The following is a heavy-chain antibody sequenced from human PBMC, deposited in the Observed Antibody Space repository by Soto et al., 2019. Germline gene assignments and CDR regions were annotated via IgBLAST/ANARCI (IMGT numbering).Heavy chain of an antibody. J-gene: IGHJ4*02. CDR3: ARQRTSGVTQAYFDV. D-gene: IGHD2-21*02. CDR1: GESISSSCYY. CDR2: IYYSGST. V-gene: IGHV4-39*01. Sequence: SETLSLTSTVTGESISSSCYYWGWIRQPPGKGLEWIGSIYYSGSTYNNPSLRSRVSMSIDTSKDQFSLKLKSVTAAYTALYSCARQRTSGVTQAYFDVWGPRFLVTVSS.